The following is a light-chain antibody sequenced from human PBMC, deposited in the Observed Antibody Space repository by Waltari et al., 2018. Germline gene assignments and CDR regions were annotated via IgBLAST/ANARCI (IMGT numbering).Light chain of an antibody. Sequence: QSALTHPPSVSGSPGQSITISCTGTSSYVGGYHYVSWYQQHPGKAPKRMIYEVSNRPSGVSNRFSGSKSRNTASLTISGLQAEDEADYYCSSYTSSSTLYVFGTGTKVTVL. J-gene: IGLJ1*01. V-gene: IGLV2-14*01. CDR3: SSYTSSSTLYV. CDR1: SSYVGGYHY. CDR2: EVS.